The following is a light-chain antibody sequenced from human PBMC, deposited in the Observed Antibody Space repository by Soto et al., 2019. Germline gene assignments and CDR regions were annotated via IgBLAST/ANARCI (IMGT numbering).Light chain of an antibody. CDR1: QDISNY. Sequence: DIQMTQSPSSLSASVGDRVTITCQASQDISNYLNWYQQNPGKAPKLLIYDASNLETGVPSRFSGSGSGTEFTLTISSLQPDDFATYYCQQYNSYSGTFGQGTKVDIK. J-gene: IGKJ1*01. CDR2: DAS. CDR3: QQYNSYSGT. V-gene: IGKV1-33*01.